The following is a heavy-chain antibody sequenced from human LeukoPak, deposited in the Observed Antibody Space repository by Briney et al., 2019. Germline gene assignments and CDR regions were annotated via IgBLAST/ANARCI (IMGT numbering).Heavy chain of an antibody. CDR1: GFTVSSNY. D-gene: IGHD6-19*01. Sequence: PGGSLTLSCAASGFTVSSNYMSWVRHAPGKGLEWVSYISSSGSTIYYADSVKGRFTISRDNAKNSLYLQMNSLRAEDTAVYYCAREGIAVAGNAFDIWGQGTMVTVSS. CDR2: ISSSGSTI. CDR3: AREGIAVAGNAFDI. J-gene: IGHJ3*02. V-gene: IGHV3-11*01.